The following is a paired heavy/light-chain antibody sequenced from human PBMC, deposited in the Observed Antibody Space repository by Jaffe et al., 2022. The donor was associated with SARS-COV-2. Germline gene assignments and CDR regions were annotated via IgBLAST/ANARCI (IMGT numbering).Light chain of an antibody. CDR1: QSVSSD. CDR3: QQRGDWPLT. Sequence: EIVLTQSPATLSLSPGDRATLSCRASQSVSSDLAWYQQKPGQAPRLLIYDASNRATGIPARFSGGGSGTDFTLTISSLEPEDFAVYYCQQRGDWPLTFGPGTKVDIK. J-gene: IGKJ3*01. CDR2: DAS. V-gene: IGKV3-11*01.
Heavy chain of an antibody. V-gene: IGHV1-46*01. J-gene: IGHJ4*02. Sequence: QVQLVQSGAEVKKPGASVKVSCKTSGYTFTTYYIHWVRQAPGQGPEWMGLINPGGGNTNYAQKFQGRVTMTRDTFTRTVYMELSRLRYEDTATYYCARDLIAGATEDYWGQGTLVTVSS. D-gene: IGHD1-26*01. CDR3: ARDLIAGATEDY. CDR2: INPGGGNT. CDR1: GYTFTTYY.